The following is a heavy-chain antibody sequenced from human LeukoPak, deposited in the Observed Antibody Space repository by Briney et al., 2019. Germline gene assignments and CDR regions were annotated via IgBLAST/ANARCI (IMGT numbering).Heavy chain of an antibody. J-gene: IGHJ1*01. CDR1: GFTFNTYW. D-gene: IGHD1-26*01. CDR3: ARGTGSYYGYFQP. CDR2: IKSDGSEK. V-gene: IGHV3-7*01. Sequence: GGSLRLSCAASGFTFNTYWMSWVRQSPGKGLEWVANIKSDGSEKHYVDSVRGRFTISRDNAKNSMYLQMNSLRAEDTAVYYCARGTGSYYGYFQPWGQGTLVTVSS.